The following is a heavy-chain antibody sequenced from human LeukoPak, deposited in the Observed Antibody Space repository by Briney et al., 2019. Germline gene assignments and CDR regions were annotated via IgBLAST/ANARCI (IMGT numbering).Heavy chain of an antibody. D-gene: IGHD3-9*01. J-gene: IGHJ6*03. CDR3: ARGPRYFGWLLHYYYMDV. CDR2: INHSGST. CDR1: GGSFSGYY. Sequence: PSETLSLTCAVYGGSFSGYYWSWIRQPPGKGLEWIGEINHSGSTNYNPSLKSRVTISVDTSKNQFSLKLSSVTAADTAVYYCARGPRYFGWLLHYYYMDVWGKGTTVTVSS. V-gene: IGHV4-34*01.